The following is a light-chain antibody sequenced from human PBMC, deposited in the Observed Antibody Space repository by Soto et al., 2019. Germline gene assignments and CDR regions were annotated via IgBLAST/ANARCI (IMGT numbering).Light chain of an antibody. CDR2: GAS. J-gene: IGKJ1*01. CDR1: QSVSNN. V-gene: IGKV3D-15*01. CDR3: QQYNNWPRT. Sequence: RVMSQSPPTLSVSPGERATLYCRASQSVSNNLAWYQQKLGQAPRLLIYGASTRATGIPARFSGSGSGTDFTLTINSLQSEDFAVYYCQQYNNWPRTFGQGTKVDIK.